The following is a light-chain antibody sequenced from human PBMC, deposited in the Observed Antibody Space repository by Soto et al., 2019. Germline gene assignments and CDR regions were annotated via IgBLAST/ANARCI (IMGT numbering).Light chain of an antibody. V-gene: IGLV1-44*01. Sequence: QSVLTQPPSASAPPGQRVTISCSGSSSNIGSKTVNWYQQLPGTAPKPLIFSNDQRPSGVPDRFSGSKSGTSAFLAISGLPSADEANYYCAAWDDSLYGVVFGGGTKLTVL. J-gene: IGLJ2*01. CDR1: SSNIGSKT. CDR3: AAWDDSLYGVV. CDR2: SND.